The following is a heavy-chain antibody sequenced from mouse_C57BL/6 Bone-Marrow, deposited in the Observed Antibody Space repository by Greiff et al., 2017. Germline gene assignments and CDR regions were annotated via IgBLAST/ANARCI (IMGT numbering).Heavy chain of an antibody. V-gene: IGHV1-55*01. CDR2: IYPGSGSP. CDR1: GYTFTSYW. J-gene: IGHJ2*01. Sequence: QVQLQQPGAELVKPGASVTMSCRASGYTFTSYWITWVKQRPGQGLEWIGDIYPGSGSPNYNEKFKSKAKLTVDPSSRTTYMPLSSLTSEDSAVYYCARYLGDYWGQGTTLTVSS. D-gene: IGHD3-3*01. CDR3: ARYLGDY.